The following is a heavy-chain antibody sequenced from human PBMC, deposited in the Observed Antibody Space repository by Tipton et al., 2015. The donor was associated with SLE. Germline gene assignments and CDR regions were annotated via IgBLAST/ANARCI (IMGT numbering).Heavy chain of an antibody. D-gene: IGHD2-15*01. Sequence: GLVKPSQTLSLTCTVSGGSISSDNYFWSWIRQHPDKGLEWIGYIHYTGSAYYNPSFRSRFTLSVDTSKNQFSLKLSSVTAADTAVYYCARGGCSGGSGGSCYPYYYGMDVWGQGTTVTVSS. CDR2: IHYTGSA. CDR1: GGSISSDNYF. J-gene: IGHJ6*02. V-gene: IGHV4-31*03. CDR3: ARGGCSGGSGGSCYPYYYGMDV.